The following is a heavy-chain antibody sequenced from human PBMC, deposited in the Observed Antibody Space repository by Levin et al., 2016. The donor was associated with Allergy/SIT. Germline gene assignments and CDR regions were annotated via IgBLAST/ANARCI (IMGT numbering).Heavy chain of an antibody. CDR2: IYYSGST. D-gene: IGHD4-23*01. CDR3: ARDRISGYGGKSAGVSFGYYYYGMDV. Sequence: WIRQPPGKGLEWIGYIYYSGSTYYNPSLKSRVTISVDTSKNQFSLKLSSVTAADTAVYYCARDRISGYGGKSAGVSFGYYYYGMDVWGQGTTVTVSS. V-gene: IGHV4-31*02. J-gene: IGHJ6*02.